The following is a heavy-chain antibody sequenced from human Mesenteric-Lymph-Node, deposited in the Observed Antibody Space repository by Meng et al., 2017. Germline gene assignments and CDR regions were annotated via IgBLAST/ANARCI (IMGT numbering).Heavy chain of an antibody. D-gene: IGHD3-22*01. J-gene: IGHJ5*02. CDR2: IIPIFGTP. Sequence: SVKVSCKTSGGTFSSHAISWVRQAPGQGLEWMGGIIPIFGTPNYAQKFQGRVTITADESTSTAYMELRTLGSEDTAVYYCAREDDIRGYQRYNWYDPWGQGTLVTVSS. CDR3: AREDDIRGYQRYNWYDP. CDR1: GGTFSSHA. V-gene: IGHV1-69*13.